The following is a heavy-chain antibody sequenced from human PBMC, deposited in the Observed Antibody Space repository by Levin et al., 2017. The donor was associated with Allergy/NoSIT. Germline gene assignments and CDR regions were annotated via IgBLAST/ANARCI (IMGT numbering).Heavy chain of an antibody. Sequence: SCAVSGYSISRSHWWGWIRQPPGKGLEWIGYIYYSGSTYYNPSLKSRVTMSVDTSKNQFSLKLSSVTAVDTAVYYCARTRDGYNVFDYWGQGTPVTVSS. D-gene: IGHD5-24*01. CDR3: ARTRDGYNVFDY. CDR1: GYSISRSHW. J-gene: IGHJ4*02. V-gene: IGHV4-28*01. CDR2: IYYSGST.